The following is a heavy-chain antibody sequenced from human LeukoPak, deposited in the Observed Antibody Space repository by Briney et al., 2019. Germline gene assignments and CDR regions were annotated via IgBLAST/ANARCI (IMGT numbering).Heavy chain of an antibody. V-gene: IGHV3-23*01. CDR1: GFTFSSYA. J-gene: IGHJ3*02. CDR3: AKVGGIVVVPAASLDAFDI. Sequence: TGGSLRLSCAASGFTFSSYAMSWDRQAPGQGLEWVSAISGSGGSTYYADSVKGRFTISRDNSKNTLYLQMNSLRAEDTAVYYCAKVGGIVVVPAASLDAFDIWGQGTMVTVSS. CDR2: ISGSGGST. D-gene: IGHD2-2*01.